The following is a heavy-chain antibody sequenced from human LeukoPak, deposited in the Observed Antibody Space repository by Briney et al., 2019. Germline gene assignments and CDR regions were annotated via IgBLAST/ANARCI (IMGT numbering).Heavy chain of an antibody. CDR1: GYTFTGYY. D-gene: IGHD6-13*01. CDR2: INPNSGGT. J-gene: IGHJ6*02. CDR3: ASGDSNWYRPTWVMDV. V-gene: IGHV1-2*02. Sequence: ASVKVSCNASGYTFTGYYMHWVRQAPGQGLEWMGWINPNSGGTNYAQKFQGRVTMTGDTSISTAYMELSRLRSDDTAVYFCASGDSNWYRPTWVMDVWGQGTTVTVSS.